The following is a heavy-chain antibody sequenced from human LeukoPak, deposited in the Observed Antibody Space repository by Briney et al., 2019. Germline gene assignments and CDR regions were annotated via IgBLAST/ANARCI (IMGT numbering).Heavy chain of an antibody. D-gene: IGHD2-2*01. CDR1: GFTFSNAW. CDR2: IQRKTDGGTT. Sequence: GSLRLSCAASGFTFSNAWMSWVRQAPGKGLEWVGRIQRKTDGGTTDYPAPVKGRFTISRDDSKNTLYLQMNSLRTEDTAVYYCARGFCSSTSCYQGPFDYWGQGTLVTVSS. J-gene: IGHJ4*02. V-gene: IGHV3-15*01. CDR3: ARGFCSSTSCYQGPFDY.